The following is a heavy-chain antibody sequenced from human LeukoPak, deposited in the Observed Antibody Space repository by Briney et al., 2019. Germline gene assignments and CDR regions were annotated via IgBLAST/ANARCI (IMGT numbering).Heavy chain of an antibody. CDR1: GLTFSKFW. D-gene: IGHD3-10*01. CDR3: ARGPYYYGSGSQRVPAKPGFPSY. Sequence: GGSLRLSCAASGLTFSKFWVTWVRQPPGKGLEWVANINEDGSAQSYVDSVKGRFTISRDNAKNSLFLQMNSLRVEDTAVYYCARGPYYYGSGSQRVPAKPGFPSYWGQGTLVTVSS. CDR2: INEDGSAQ. J-gene: IGHJ4*02. V-gene: IGHV3-7*02.